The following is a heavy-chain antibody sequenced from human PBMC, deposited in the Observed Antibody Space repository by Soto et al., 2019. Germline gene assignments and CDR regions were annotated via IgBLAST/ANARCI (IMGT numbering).Heavy chain of an antibody. CDR3: ARSRNGAVPDSINF. D-gene: IGHD2-8*01. CDR1: GFTFRRYA. CDR2: ISRDGSSK. Sequence: GGSLRLSCAASGFTFRRYAMHWVRRAPGEGLEWVAVISRDGSSKYYGDSVKGRFTVSRDNSNNTLYLSMTSLRPDDTAVFYCARSRNGAVPDSINFWGQGTLVTVSS. V-gene: IGHV3-30-3*01. J-gene: IGHJ4*02.